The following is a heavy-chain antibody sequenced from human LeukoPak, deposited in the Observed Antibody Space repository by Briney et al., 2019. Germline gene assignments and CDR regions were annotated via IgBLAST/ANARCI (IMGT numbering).Heavy chain of an antibody. V-gene: IGHV3-30-3*01. CDR3: ARACKSTTCYTPNALDV. CDR1: GFSFSSYD. Sequence: PGGSLRLSCAASGFSFSSYDIHWIRQPPGKGLEWVGVISHDGINEYYRDSVKGRVTVSRDTSKHTLYLQMPSLRAEDTAVYYCARACKSTTCYTPNALDVWGQGTMVTVSS. D-gene: IGHD2-2*02. J-gene: IGHJ3*01. CDR2: ISHDGINE.